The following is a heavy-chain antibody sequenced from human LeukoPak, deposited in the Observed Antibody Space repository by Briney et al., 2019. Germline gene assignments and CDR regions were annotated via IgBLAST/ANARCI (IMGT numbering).Heavy chain of an antibody. CDR2: IYYSGST. Sequence: SETLSPTCTVSGGSISSYYWSWIRQPPGKGQEWIGYIYYSGSTNYNPSLKSRVTISVDTSKNQFSLKLSSVTAADTAVYYCARHAVAVAGSFDYWGQGTLVTVSS. CDR3: ARHAVAVAGSFDY. CDR1: GGSISSYY. J-gene: IGHJ4*02. D-gene: IGHD6-19*01. V-gene: IGHV4-59*08.